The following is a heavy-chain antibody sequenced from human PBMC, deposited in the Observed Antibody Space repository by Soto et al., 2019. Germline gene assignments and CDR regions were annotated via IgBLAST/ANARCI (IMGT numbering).Heavy chain of an antibody. CDR3: AKEVVLMVYAIGGYNWFDP. V-gene: IGHV3-23*01. CDR1: GFTFSSYA. CDR2: ISGSGGST. J-gene: IGHJ5*02. D-gene: IGHD2-8*01. Sequence: EVQLLESVGGLVQPGGSLRLSCAASGFTFSSYAMSWVRQAPGKGLEWVSAISGSGGSTYYADSVKGRFTISRDNSKNTLYLQMNRLRAEDTAVHYCAKEVVLMVYAIGGYNWFDPWGQGTLVTVSS.